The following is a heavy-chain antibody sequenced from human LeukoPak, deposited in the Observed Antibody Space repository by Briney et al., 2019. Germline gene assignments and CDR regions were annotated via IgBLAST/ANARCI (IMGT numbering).Heavy chain of an antibody. CDR2: ISGDGGST. J-gene: IGHJ4*02. D-gene: IGHD5-18*01. Sequence: QPGGSLRLSCAASGFTFDDYAMPWVRPAPGKGLEWVSLISGDGGSTYYADSVKDRFTISRDNSKNSLYLQMNSLRTEDTALYYCAKTAMVTLLPDYWGQGTLVTVSS. V-gene: IGHV3-43*02. CDR3: AKTAMVTLLPDY. CDR1: GFTFDDYA.